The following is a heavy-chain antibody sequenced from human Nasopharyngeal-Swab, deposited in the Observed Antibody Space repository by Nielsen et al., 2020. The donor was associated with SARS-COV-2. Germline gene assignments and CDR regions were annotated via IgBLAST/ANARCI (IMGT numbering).Heavy chain of an antibody. D-gene: IGHD2-2*01. V-gene: IGHV3-23*01. J-gene: IGHJ6*03. Sequence: GESLKISCAASGFTFSSYAMSWVRQAPGKGLEWVSAISGSGGSTYYADPVKGRFTITRDNSKYTLYLQMNSLRAEDTAIYYCARANVVVPAASYYYYMDVWGKGTTVTVSS. CDR3: ARANVVVPAASYYYYMDV. CDR1: GFTFSSYA. CDR2: ISGSGGST.